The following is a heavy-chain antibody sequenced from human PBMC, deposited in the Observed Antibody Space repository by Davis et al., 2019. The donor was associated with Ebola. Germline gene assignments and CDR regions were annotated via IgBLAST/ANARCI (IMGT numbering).Heavy chain of an antibody. J-gene: IGHJ6*02. CDR2: IWYDGSNK. Sequence: SLMISCAASGFTFSSYSMNWVRQAPGKGLEWGAVIWYDGSNKYYADSVKGRFTISRDNSKNTLYLQMNSLRAEDTAVYYCAREDIVVVPAARTGGYYYYGMDVWGQGTTVTVSS. V-gene: IGHV3-33*08. CDR1: GFTFSSYS. CDR3: AREDIVVVPAARTGGYYYYGMDV. D-gene: IGHD2-2*01.